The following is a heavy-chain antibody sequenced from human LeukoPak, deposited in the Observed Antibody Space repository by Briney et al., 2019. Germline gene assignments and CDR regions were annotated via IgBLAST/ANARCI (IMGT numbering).Heavy chain of an antibody. Sequence: SVKVSCKASGGTFSSYAISWVRQVPGQGLEWMGRIIPILGIANYAQKFQGRVTITADKSTSTAYMELSSLRSEDTAVYYCARIRDSYCSGGSCPKYDYWGQGTLVTVSS. CDR1: GGTFSSYA. CDR3: ARIRDSYCSGGSCPKYDY. V-gene: IGHV1-69*04. D-gene: IGHD2-15*01. CDR2: IIPILGIA. J-gene: IGHJ4*02.